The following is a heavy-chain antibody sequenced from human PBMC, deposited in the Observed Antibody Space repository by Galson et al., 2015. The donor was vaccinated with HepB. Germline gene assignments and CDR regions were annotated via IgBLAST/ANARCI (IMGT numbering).Heavy chain of an antibody. Sequence: SVKVSCKASGYSFINYGISWVRQAPGQGLEWMGGIIPIFGTANYAQKFQGRVTITADKSTSTAYMELSSLRSEDTAVYYCARTPYSSGWYFDYWGQGTLVTVSS. CDR3: ARTPYSSGWYFDY. CDR2: IIPIFGTA. J-gene: IGHJ4*02. CDR1: GYSFINYG. D-gene: IGHD6-19*01. V-gene: IGHV1-69*06.